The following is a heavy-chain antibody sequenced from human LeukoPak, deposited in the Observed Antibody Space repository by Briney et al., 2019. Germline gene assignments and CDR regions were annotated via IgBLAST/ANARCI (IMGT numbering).Heavy chain of an antibody. CDR1: GYTFTSYY. J-gene: IGHJ4*02. V-gene: IGHV1-46*01. CDR2: INPSGGST. Sequence: GASVKVSCKASGYTFTSYYMHWVRQAPGQGLEWMGIINPSGGSTSYAQKFQGRVTMTRDMSTSTVYMELSSLRSEDTAVYYCARDQVTVGATIRALLYWGQGTLVTVSS. CDR3: ARDQVTVGATIRALLY. D-gene: IGHD1-26*01.